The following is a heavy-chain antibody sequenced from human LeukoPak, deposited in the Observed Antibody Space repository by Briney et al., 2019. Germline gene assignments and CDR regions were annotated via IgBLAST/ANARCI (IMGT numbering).Heavy chain of an antibody. CDR1: GFTFSSYS. CDR2: ISSSSSYI. V-gene: IGHV3-21*01. J-gene: IGHJ4*02. CDR3: AREGIVVVPAAITYDFWSGYYVYYFDY. Sequence: GVSLRLSCAASGFTFSSYSMNWVRQAPGKGLEWVSSISSSSSYIYYADSVKGRFTISRDNAKNSLYLQMNSLRAEDTAVYYCAREGIVVVPAAITYDFWSGYYVYYFDYWGQGTLVTVSS. D-gene: IGHD3-3*01.